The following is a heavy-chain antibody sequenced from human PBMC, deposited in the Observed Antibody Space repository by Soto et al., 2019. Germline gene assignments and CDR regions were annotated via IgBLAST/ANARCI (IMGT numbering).Heavy chain of an antibody. V-gene: IGHV3-30-3*01. CDR1: GFTFSSYA. CDR2: ISYDGSNK. CDR3: ARYQTVAFDY. Sequence: QVQLVESGGGVVQPGRSLRLSCAASGFTFSSYAMHWVRQAPGKGLEWVAVISYDGSNKYYADSVKGRFTISRDNSKNTLYLQMNSLRAEDTAVYYCARYQTVAFDYWGQGTLVTVSS. J-gene: IGHJ4*02. D-gene: IGHD4-17*01.